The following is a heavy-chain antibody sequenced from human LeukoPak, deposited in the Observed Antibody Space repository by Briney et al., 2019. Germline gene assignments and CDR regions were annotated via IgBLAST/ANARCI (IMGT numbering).Heavy chain of an antibody. D-gene: IGHD1-26*01. CDR3: ARDSIVAAPFAY. J-gene: IGHJ4*02. CDR2: MCISTITI. V-gene: IGHV3-48*02. Sequence: PGGSLRLSCAASGFTFSRYSMNWVRQATGKALEWVSYMCISTITIYYADSVKGLFTISRDNAKSSLYLQMNSLRDEHTAVYYCARDSIVAAPFAYWGQGTLVTVSA. CDR1: GFTFSRYS.